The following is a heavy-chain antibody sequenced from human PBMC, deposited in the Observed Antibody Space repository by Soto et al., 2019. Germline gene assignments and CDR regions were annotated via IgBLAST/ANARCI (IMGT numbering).Heavy chain of an antibody. J-gene: IGHJ4*02. V-gene: IGHV3-48*03. CDR3: ARGTIVASDY. D-gene: IGHD5-12*01. CDR2: ISSSGSTI. Sequence: GGSLRLSCAASGFTFSSYEMNWVRQAPGKGLEWVSYISSSGSTIYYADSVKGRFTISRDNAKNSLYLQMNSLRAEDTAVYYCARGTIVASDYWGQGTLVTVSS. CDR1: GFTFSSYE.